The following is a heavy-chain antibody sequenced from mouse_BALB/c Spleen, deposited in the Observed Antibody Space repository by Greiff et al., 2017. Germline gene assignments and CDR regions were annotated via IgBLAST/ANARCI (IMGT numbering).Heavy chain of an antibody. CDR1: GFSLTSYG. J-gene: IGHJ3*01. CDR3: AREDYYGGFAY. CDR2: IWAGGST. Sequence: VKVVESGPGLVAPSQSLSITCTVSGFSLTSYGVHWVRQPPGKGLEWLGVIWAGGSTNYNSALMSRLSISKDNSKSQVFLKMNSLQTDDTAMYYCAREDYYGGFAYWGQGTLVTVSA. V-gene: IGHV2-9*02. D-gene: IGHD1-1*01.